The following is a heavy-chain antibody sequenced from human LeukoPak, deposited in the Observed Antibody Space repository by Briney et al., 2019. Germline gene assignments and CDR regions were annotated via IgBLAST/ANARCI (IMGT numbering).Heavy chain of an antibody. J-gene: IGHJ6*02. Sequence: SETLSLTCTVSGGSISSSSYYWGWIRQPPGKGLEWIGSIYYSGSTYYNPSLKSRVTISVDTSKNQFSLKLSSVTAADTAVYYCARTIAVAESCGMDVWGQGTTVTVSS. D-gene: IGHD6-19*01. CDR2: IYYSGST. CDR1: GGSISSSSYY. CDR3: ARTIAVAESCGMDV. V-gene: IGHV4-39*01.